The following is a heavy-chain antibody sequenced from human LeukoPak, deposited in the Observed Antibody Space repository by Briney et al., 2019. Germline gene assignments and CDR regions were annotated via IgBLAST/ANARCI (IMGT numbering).Heavy chain of an antibody. J-gene: IGHJ5*02. CDR2: LYYSGST. CDR1: GGSISGYY. V-gene: IGHV4-59*01. CDR3: ARDEDSAYGSGSYLS. D-gene: IGHD3-10*01. Sequence: KPSETLSLTCTVSGGSISGYYWSWIRQPPGKGLEWIGYLYYSGSTNYNPSLKNRVTISVDTSKNQFSLKLSSVTAADTAVYYCARDEDSAYGSGSYLSWGQGTLVTVSS.